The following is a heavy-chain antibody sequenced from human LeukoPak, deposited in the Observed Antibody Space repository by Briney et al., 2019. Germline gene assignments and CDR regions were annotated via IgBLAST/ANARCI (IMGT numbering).Heavy chain of an antibody. V-gene: IGHV3-74*01. Sequence: GGSLRLSCAASGFTFSRNWMHWVRQGSGKGLVWVSRIEYDGTYANYADSVKGRFTISRDNARNTLYLQMNSLRAEDTAVYFCVRDNDRYSFDVWGQGTKVTVSS. CDR3: VRDNDRYSFDV. CDR1: GFTFSRNW. CDR2: IEYDGTYA. D-gene: IGHD1-1*01. J-gene: IGHJ3*01.